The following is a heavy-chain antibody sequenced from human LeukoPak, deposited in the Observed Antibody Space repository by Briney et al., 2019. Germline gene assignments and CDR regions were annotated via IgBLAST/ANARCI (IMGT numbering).Heavy chain of an antibody. Sequence: SETLSLTCTVSGGSISSGGYYWSWIRQHPGKGLEWIGYIYYSGSTYYNPSLKSRVTISVDTSKNQFSLKLSSVTAADTAVYYCARASGQQLVRDYWGQGTLVTVSS. CDR2: IYYSGST. V-gene: IGHV4-31*03. J-gene: IGHJ4*02. CDR1: GGSISSGGYY. D-gene: IGHD6-13*01. CDR3: ARASGQQLVRDY.